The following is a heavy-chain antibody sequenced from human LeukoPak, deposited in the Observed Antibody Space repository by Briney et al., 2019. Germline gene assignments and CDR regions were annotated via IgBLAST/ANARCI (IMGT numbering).Heavy chain of an antibody. CDR1: GFTFSSYA. J-gene: IGHJ5*02. CDR2: IRVSGST. D-gene: IGHD2-21*02. Sequence: PGGSLRLSCTTSGFTFSSYALSWVRQAPGKGLEWVSGIRVSGSTYYPDSVTGRFTISRDNSENTLYLQMSGLRAEDTAVYYCAKDFKAYCGGDCYLTWGQGTLVTVSS. V-gene: IGHV3-23*01. CDR3: AKDFKAYCGGDCYLT.